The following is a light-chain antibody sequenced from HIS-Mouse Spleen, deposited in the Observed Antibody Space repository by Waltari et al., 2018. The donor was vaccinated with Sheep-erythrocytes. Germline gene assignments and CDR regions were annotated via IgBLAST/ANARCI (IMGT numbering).Light chain of an antibody. CDR2: EVS. CDR1: STAVGGYNL. Sequence: QSALPQPPSASGSPGQSVTISCTATSTAVGGYNLVSWYQQHPGQAPKLMLYEVSERPSGVPDRFSGSKSGNTASLTVSGLQAEDEADYYCSSYAGSNNWVFGGGTKLTVL. CDR3: SSYAGSNNWV. J-gene: IGLJ3*02. V-gene: IGLV2-8*01.